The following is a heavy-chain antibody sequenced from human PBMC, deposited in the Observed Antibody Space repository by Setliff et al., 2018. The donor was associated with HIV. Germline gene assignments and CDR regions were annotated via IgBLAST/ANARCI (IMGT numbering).Heavy chain of an antibody. CDR2: IKKDGSDK. Sequence: GGSLRLSCAASGFTFSDSWMTWVRQAPGKGLEWVANIKKDGSDKFYVDSVKGRFAISRDNAKKSLNLEMNSLRAEDTAIYYCASSRPPDDSSGYLDHWGQGTLVTVSS. CDR1: GFTFSDSW. J-gene: IGHJ4*01. V-gene: IGHV3-7*03. D-gene: IGHD3-22*01. CDR3: ASSRPPDDSSGYLDH.